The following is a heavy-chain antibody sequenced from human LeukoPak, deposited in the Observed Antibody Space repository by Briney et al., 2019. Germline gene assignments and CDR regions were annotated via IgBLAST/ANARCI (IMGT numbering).Heavy chain of an antibody. Sequence: GGPRRLSCAASGFTFSSYGMHGLRQAPGKGLEGVAVISYGGSNKYYADSVKGRFTISRDNSKNKLYLQMNSLRAEDTAVYYCAKGGYSTYNWFDPWGQGTLVTVSS. CDR2: ISYGGSNK. CDR1: GFTFSSYG. CDR3: AKGGYSTYNWFDP. J-gene: IGHJ5*02. D-gene: IGHD4-11*01. V-gene: IGHV3-30*18.